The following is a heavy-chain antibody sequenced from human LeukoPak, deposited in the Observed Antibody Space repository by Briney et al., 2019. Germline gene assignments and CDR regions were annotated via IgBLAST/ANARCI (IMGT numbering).Heavy chain of an antibody. V-gene: IGHV4-59*12. D-gene: IGHD6-13*01. J-gene: IGHJ3*02. Sequence: SETLSLTCTVSGGSISSYYWIWIRQPPGKGLEWIGYIYYSGSTNYNPSLKSRVTISVDTSKNQFSLKLRSVTAADTAVYYCARDREQQLVRFYNAFDIWGQGTMVTVSS. CDR2: IYYSGST. CDR3: ARDREQQLVRFYNAFDI. CDR1: GGSISSYY.